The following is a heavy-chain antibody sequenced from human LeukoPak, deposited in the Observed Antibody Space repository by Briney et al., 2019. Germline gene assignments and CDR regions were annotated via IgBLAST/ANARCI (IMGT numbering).Heavy chain of an antibody. Sequence: GGSLRLSCAASGFTFSDYYMSWIRQAPGKGLECVSYISSSGSTIYYADSVKGRFTISRDNAKNSLYLQMNSLRAEDTAVYYCARLGSSGWYACDYWGQGTLVTVSS. CDR1: GFTFSDYY. CDR2: ISSSGSTI. D-gene: IGHD6-19*01. V-gene: IGHV3-11*04. J-gene: IGHJ4*02. CDR3: ARLGSSGWYACDY.